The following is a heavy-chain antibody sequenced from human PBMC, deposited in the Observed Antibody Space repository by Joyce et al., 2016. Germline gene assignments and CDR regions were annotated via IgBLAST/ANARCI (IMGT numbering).Heavy chain of an antibody. J-gene: IGHJ4*02. V-gene: IGHV1-2*02. D-gene: IGHD3-3*01. CDR1: RYTFTDNY. Sequence: VQLVQSGAEVKKPGASVKVSCKASRYTFTDNYMHWLRQAPGQGLEWMGWIYPLNGGTNFAQKFQGRVTMTRDTSISTAYMELSRLKSDDTAVYYCARGGYYGPYYFDYWGQGTLVTVSS. CDR2: IYPLNGGT. CDR3: ARGGYYGPYYFDY.